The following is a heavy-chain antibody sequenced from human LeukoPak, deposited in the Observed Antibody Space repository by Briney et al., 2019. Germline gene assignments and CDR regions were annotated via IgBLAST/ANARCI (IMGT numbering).Heavy chain of an antibody. V-gene: IGHV3-23*01. D-gene: IGHD1-26*01. J-gene: IGHJ4*02. CDR1: GFTFSTYA. CDR3: ARWDRRAKDH. CDR2: ISAGGGGT. Sequence: GGSLRLSCGASGFTFSTYAMTWVRQAPGKGLEWVSSISAGGGGTSNADSVKGRFTISRDNSKNTLYLQMNSLTAEDTAVYYCARWDRRAKDHWGQGTLVTVSS.